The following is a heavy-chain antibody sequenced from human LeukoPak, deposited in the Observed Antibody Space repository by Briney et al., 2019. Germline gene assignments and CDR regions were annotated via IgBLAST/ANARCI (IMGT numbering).Heavy chain of an antibody. CDR2: IIPIFGTA. D-gene: IGHD6-19*01. CDR1: GGTFSSYA. CDR3: ARESVTFSSGWSFDY. Sequence: SVKVSCKASGGTFSSYAISWVRQAPGQGLEWMGGIIPIFGTANYAQKFQGRVTITADESTSPAYMELSSLRSEDTAVYYCARESVTFSSGWSFDYWGQGTLVTVSS. J-gene: IGHJ4*02. V-gene: IGHV1-69*13.